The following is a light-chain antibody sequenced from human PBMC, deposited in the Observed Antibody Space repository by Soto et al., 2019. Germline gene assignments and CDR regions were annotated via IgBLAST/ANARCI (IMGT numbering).Light chain of an antibody. J-gene: IGLJ1*01. CDR1: SSDIGAYEY. CDR2: NIN. CDR3: LSHTTSRTYV. V-gene: IGLV2-14*03. Sequence: QSALTQPVSVSGSPGQSITISCSGTSSDIGAYEYVSWYQQHPGKPPKLMIYNINNRPSGVSYRFSGSKSGNTASLTISRLQTEDEADYYCLSHTTSRTYVFGPGTKLTVL.